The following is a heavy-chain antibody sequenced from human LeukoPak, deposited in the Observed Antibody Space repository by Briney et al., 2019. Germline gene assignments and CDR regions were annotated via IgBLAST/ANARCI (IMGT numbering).Heavy chain of an antibody. CDR2: INHSGST. V-gene: IGHV4-34*01. J-gene: IGHJ4*02. CDR3: ARGRASYDFWSGYLFDY. CDR1: GGPFSGYY. Sequence: SETLSLTCAVYGGPFSGYYWSWIRQSPGKGLEWIGEINHSGSTNYNPSLKSRVTISVDTSKNQFSLKLSSVTAADTAVYYSARGRASYDFWSGYLFDYWGQGTLVTVSS. D-gene: IGHD3-3*01.